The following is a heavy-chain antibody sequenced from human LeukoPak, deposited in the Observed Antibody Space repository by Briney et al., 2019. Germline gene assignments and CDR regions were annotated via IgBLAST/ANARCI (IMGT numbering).Heavy chain of an antibody. CDR1: GGTFSSYA. CDR3: AREYDFWSGYPLVPFDY. J-gene: IGHJ4*02. Sequence: GAPVKVSCKASGGTFSSYAISWVRQAPGQGLEWMGGIIPIFGTANYAQKFQGRVTITADESTSTAYMELSSLRSEDTAVYYCAREYDFWSGYPLVPFDYWGQGTLVTVSS. CDR2: IIPIFGTA. V-gene: IGHV1-69*01. D-gene: IGHD3-3*01.